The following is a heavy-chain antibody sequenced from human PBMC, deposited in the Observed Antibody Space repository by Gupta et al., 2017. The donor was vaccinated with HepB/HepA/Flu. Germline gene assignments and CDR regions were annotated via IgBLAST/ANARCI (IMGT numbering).Heavy chain of an antibody. CDR3: ARGGAGYSSAWSVDY. CDR2: IWYDGSSK. V-gene: IGHV3-33*01. CDR1: GFTFRTHG. Sequence: QVHLVESGGGVVQPGRSLRLPCAASGFTFRTHGMNWVRQAPGKGLEWVAVIWYDGSSKYYAGSVKGRFTISRDNSKNTLYLQMNSLRVEDTAVYYCARGGAGYSSAWSVDYWGQGTLVTVSS. D-gene: IGHD6-19*01. J-gene: IGHJ4*02.